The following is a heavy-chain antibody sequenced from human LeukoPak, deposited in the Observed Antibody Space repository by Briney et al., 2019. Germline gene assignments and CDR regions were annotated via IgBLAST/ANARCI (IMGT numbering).Heavy chain of an antibody. CDR3: AREKEQWLDDAFDI. CDR1: GFTFSSYW. CDR2: IMQDGSEK. V-gene: IGHV3-7*01. D-gene: IGHD6-19*01. Sequence: GGSLRLSCAASGFTFSSYWMSWVRQAPGKGLEWVANIMQDGSEKYYVDSVKGRFTISRDNAKNSLYLQMNSLRAEDTAVYYCAREKEQWLDDAFDIWGQGTMVTVSS. J-gene: IGHJ3*02.